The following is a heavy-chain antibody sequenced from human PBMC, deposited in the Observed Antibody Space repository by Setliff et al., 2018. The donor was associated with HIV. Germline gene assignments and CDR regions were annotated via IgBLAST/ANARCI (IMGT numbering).Heavy chain of an antibody. J-gene: IGHJ4*02. CDR2: VYYNGDT. CDR3: ARAPGVTPFDH. CDR1: GGSISSGGYY. D-gene: IGHD2-21*02. V-gene: IGHV4-31*11. Sequence: ASETLSLTCAVSGGSISSGGYYWSWIRQHPEKGLEWIGYVYYNGDTYYNPSLKSRVTLSVDTSKNQSSLNLSSVTAADTAVYYCARAPGVTPFDHWGPGTLVTVSS.